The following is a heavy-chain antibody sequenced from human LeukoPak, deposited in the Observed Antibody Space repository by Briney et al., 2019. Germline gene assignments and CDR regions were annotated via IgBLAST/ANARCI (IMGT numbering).Heavy chain of an antibody. J-gene: IGHJ6*01. V-gene: IGHV1-69*04. CDR3: AREPMVTTYGLDV. Sequence: GASVKVSCKASGGTFSNYAINWGRQAPGQGLEWMGRIIPILDIANYAQKFQGRVTITADKSTTTAYMELSSLRSEDTAVYYCAREPMVTTYGLDVWGQGTTVTVSS. CDR1: GGTFSNYA. CDR2: IIPILDIA. D-gene: IGHD4-17*01.